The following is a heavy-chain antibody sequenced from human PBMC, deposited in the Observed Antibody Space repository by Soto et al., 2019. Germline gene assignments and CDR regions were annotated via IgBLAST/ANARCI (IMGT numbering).Heavy chain of an antibody. Sequence: HPGGSLRLSCVASGFPFSTYAMNWVRQAPGKGLEWVAVISGDGNTRFYADSVKGRFTISRDSPKNTLYLQMDSLRPDDTAVFYCARENYYSDISGPTTLGALDIWGQGTMVTVSS. CDR2: ISGDGNTR. CDR1: GFPFSTYA. V-gene: IGHV3-30-3*01. CDR3: ARENYYSDISGPTTLGALDI. J-gene: IGHJ3*02. D-gene: IGHD3-22*01.